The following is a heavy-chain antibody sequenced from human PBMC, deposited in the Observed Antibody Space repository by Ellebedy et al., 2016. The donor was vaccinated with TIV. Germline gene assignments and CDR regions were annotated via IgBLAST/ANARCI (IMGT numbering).Heavy chain of an antibody. J-gene: IGHJ5*02. V-gene: IGHV3-15*05. CDR3: TRSQCGQDCAGYNWFDP. CDR2: IRSEADTGIT. Sequence: GGSLRLXXTASGFTFADAWMSWIRQAPGKGLEWIGRIRSEADTGITDYDPVVKGRFTISRDDSKNTLYLQMNSLQTDDTGVYYCTRSQCGQDCAGYNWFDPWGQGTLVTVS. CDR1: GFTFADAW. D-gene: IGHD2-21*01.